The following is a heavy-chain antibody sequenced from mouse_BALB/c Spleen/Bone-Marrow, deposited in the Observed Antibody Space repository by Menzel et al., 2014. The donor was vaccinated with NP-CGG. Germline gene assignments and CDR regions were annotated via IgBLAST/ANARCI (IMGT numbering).Heavy chain of an antibody. J-gene: IGHJ1*01. CDR3: ARLNYYGSLFV. V-gene: IGHV4-1*02. D-gene: IGHD1-1*01. Sequence: EVKLMESGGGLVQPGGSLKLSCAASGFDFSRYWMSWVRQAPGKGLEWIGEINPDSSTKNYTPSLKDKFIISRDNAKNTLYLQKSKVRSEDTALYYGARLNYYGSLFVWGAGTTVTVSS. CDR2: INPDSSTK. CDR1: GFDFSRYW.